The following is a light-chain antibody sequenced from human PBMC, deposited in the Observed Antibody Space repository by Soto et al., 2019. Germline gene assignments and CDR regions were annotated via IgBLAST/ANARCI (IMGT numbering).Light chain of an antibody. V-gene: IGKV3-15*01. CDR1: QSVSNN. J-gene: IGKJ4*01. Sequence: EIVMTQSPATLSLSPGEKATLSCRASQSVSNNLAWYQQKPGQAPRLLTYFASTRATGIPARFSGSGSGTEFTLTISSLQSEDSATYYCQHYNKWPLTFGGGTKVETK. CDR2: FAS. CDR3: QHYNKWPLT.